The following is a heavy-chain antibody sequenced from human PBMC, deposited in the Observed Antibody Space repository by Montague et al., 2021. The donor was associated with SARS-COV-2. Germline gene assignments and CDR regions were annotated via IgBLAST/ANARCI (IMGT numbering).Heavy chain of an antibody. CDR2: IYYSGST. V-gene: IGHV4-39*01. CDR3: ARYYYDSSGYPEDDAFDI. D-gene: IGHD3-22*01. Sequence: SETLSLTRTVSGGSISSSSYYWGWIRQPPGKGLEWIGSIYYSGSTYYXPSLKSRVTISVDTSKNQFSLKLSSVTAADTAVYYCARYYYDSSGYPEDDAFDIWGQGTMV. J-gene: IGHJ3*02. CDR1: GGSISSSSYY.